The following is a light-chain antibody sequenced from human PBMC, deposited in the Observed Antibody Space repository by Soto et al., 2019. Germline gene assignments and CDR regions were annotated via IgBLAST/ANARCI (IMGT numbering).Light chain of an antibody. CDR1: QSVNSN. CDR2: GAS. J-gene: IGKJ4*01. Sequence: EIAMTQSPATLSVSPGERATLSCRASQSVNSNLAWYQQKPGQAPRLLIYGASTRATGIPARFSGSGSGTEFTVTISSLQSEDSAVYYCQQYNNWPLTFGGGTKVDIK. V-gene: IGKV3-15*01. CDR3: QQYNNWPLT.